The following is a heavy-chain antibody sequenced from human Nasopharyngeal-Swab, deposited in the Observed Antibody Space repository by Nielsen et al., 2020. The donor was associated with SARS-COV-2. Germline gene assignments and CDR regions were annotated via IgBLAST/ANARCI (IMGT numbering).Heavy chain of an antibody. D-gene: IGHD1-1*01. CDR2: IHHSGKI. CDR1: GGSTSSDYW. CDR3: ARGGNWQFDY. V-gene: IGHV4-4*02. Sequence: SETLSLTCAVSGGSTSSDYWWTWVRQPPGRGLEWIGEIHHSGKINYNPSLKSRVTILVDKSKNQFSLNLSSVTAADTAVYYCARGGNWQFDYWGRGTLVTVSS. J-gene: IGHJ4*02.